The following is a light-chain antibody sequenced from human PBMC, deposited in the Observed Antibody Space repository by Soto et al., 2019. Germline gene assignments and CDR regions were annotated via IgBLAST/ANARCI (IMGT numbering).Light chain of an antibody. Sequence: QSVLTQPPSVSGAPGQRVTISCTGSSSNIGAGYDVHWYQQHPGKAPKLMIYEGSKRPSGVSNRFSGSKSGNTASLTISGLQAEDEADYYCCSYAGSSTFGVFGGGTKLTVL. CDR1: SSNIGAGYD. CDR2: EGS. J-gene: IGLJ3*02. V-gene: IGLV2-23*03. CDR3: CSYAGSSTFGV.